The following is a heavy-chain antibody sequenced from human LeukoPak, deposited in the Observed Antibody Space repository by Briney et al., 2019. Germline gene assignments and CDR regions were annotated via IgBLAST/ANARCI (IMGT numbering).Heavy chain of an antibody. CDR3: TTDFTDYVWGSYGY. D-gene: IGHD3-16*01. CDR2: IKSKTDGGTT. J-gene: IGHJ4*02. Sequence: PGGSLRLSCAASGFTFSNAWMSWVRQAPGKGLEWVGRIKSKTDGGTTDYAAPVKGRFTISRDDSKNTLYLQMNSLKTEDTAVYYCTTDFTDYVWGSYGYWGQGTLVTVSA. V-gene: IGHV3-15*01. CDR1: GFTFSNAW.